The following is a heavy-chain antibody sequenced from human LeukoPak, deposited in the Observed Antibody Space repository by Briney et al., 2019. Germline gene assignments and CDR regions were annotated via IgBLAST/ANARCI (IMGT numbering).Heavy chain of an antibody. D-gene: IGHD3-10*01. CDR3: ARANYGSGSYYPNFDY. Sequence: GASVKVSCTASGYTFSGYYMHWVRQAPGQGLEWMGWINPNSGGTNYAQKFQGRVTMTRDTSISTAYMELSRLRSDDTAVYSCARANYGSGSYYPNFDYWGQGTLVTVSS. J-gene: IGHJ4*02. V-gene: IGHV1-2*02. CDR1: GYTFSGYY. CDR2: INPNSGGT.